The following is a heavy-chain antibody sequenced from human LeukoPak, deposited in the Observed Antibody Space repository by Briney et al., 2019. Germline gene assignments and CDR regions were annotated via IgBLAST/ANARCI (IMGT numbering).Heavy chain of an antibody. J-gene: IGHJ5*02. V-gene: IGHV3-49*04. CDR1: GFTFINAW. CDR2: IRTKPNGGAA. CDR3: TRDPPPFP. Sequence: GGSLRLSCAASGFTFINAWMSWVRQAPGKGLEWVSFIRTKPNGGAADYAASVKGRFTMSRDDSRSIAYLQMNSLKTEDTGVYYCTRDPPPFPWGQGTLVTVSS.